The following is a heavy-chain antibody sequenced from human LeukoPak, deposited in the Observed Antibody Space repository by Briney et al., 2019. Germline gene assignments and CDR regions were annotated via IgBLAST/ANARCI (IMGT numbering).Heavy chain of an antibody. V-gene: IGHV5-51*01. Sequence: GESLKISCQGSGYTFTSYWIAWVRQMPGKGLEWMGIIYPDDSDTKYSPSFQGQVAFSADKSVNTAYLQWSSLKASDSAMYYCARSEVNHEDSSSFYYFDYWGQGTLVTVSS. CDR2: IYPDDSDT. CDR3: ARSEVNHEDSSSFYYFDY. D-gene: IGHD3-22*01. J-gene: IGHJ4*02. CDR1: GYTFTSYW.